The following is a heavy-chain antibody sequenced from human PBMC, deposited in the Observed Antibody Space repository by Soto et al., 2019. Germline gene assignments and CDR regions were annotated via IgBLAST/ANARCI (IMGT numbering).Heavy chain of an antibody. Sequence: GGSLRLSCAASGFTFSSYAMSWVRQAPGKGLEWVSALSGTGGSTYYADSVKGRFTISRDNSKNTLYLQMNSLRAEDTAVYYRAKEGYYDILTGYSRTYYFDYWGQGTLVTVSS. CDR1: GFTFSSYA. D-gene: IGHD3-9*01. J-gene: IGHJ4*02. CDR2: LSGTGGST. CDR3: AKEGYYDILTGYSRTYYFDY. V-gene: IGHV3-23*01.